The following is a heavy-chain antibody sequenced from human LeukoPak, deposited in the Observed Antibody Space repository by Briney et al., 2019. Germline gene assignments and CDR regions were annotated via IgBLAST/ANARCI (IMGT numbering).Heavy chain of an antibody. CDR2: IYYSGST. Sequence: WETLSLTCTVSDGSISSYYWSWIRQPPGKGLEWIGYIYYSGSTNYNPSLKSRVTISVDTSKNQFSLKLSSVTAADTAVYYCATDLEGAGLHYWAQGTLVTVSS. CDR1: DGSISSYY. CDR3: ATDLEGAGLHY. V-gene: IGHV4-59*01. J-gene: IGHJ4*02.